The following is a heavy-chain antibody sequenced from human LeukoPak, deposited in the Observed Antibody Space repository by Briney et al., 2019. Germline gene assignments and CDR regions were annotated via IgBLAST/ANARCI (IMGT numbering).Heavy chain of an antibody. CDR2: ISTSSSHI. D-gene: IGHD6-13*01. Sequence: GGSLRLSCAASGFTFSSYSMNWVRQAPGKGLEWVSSISTSSSHIDYADSVKGRFTISRDNAKNSLHLQMNSLRAEDTAVYYCARVYSSSWQGASNWGQGTLVTVSS. J-gene: IGHJ4*02. CDR1: GFTFSSYS. V-gene: IGHV3-21*01. CDR3: ARVYSSSWQGASN.